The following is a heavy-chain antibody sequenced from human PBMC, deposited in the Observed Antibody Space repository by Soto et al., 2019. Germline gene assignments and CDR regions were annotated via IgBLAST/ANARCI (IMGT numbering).Heavy chain of an antibody. J-gene: IGHJ5*02. Sequence: ASVKVSCKASGYPLTAKYLHWVRQAPGQGLEWMGWINPSSGDTKEAQKFRGRVTMTRDTSISAAYMELSRLTSDDTAVYYCAKGGSRWTEWFDPWGQGTLVTVSS. D-gene: IGHD6-13*01. CDR3: AKGGSRWTEWFDP. CDR2: INPSSGDT. V-gene: IGHV1-2*02. CDR1: GYPLTAKY.